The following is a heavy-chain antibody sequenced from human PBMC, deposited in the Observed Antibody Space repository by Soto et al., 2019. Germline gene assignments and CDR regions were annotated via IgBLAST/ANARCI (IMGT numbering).Heavy chain of an antibody. D-gene: IGHD2-15*01. J-gene: IGHJ4*02. CDR2: IWYDGSNK. CDR3: ARDGYCSGGSCYSVPVFDY. CDR1: GFTFSSYG. V-gene: IGHV3-33*01. Sequence: GGSLRLSXAASGFTFSSYGMHWVRQAPGKGLEWVAVIWYDGSNKYYADSVKGRFTISRDNSKNTLYLQMNSLRAEDTAVYYCARDGYCSGGSCYSVPVFDYWGQGTLVTVSS.